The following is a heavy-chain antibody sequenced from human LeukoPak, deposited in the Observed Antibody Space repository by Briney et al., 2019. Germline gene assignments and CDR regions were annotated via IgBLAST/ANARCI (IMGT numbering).Heavy chain of an antibody. CDR1: GFTFSAHA. J-gene: IGHJ4*02. D-gene: IGHD6-6*01. Sequence: GGSLRLSCSASGFTFSAHAMHWVRQPPGKGLEFLSSINSNGDSTYHADSVKGRFTISRDNSRSTLYLQMRSLRPEDTAVYYCVNSGYSTSSDVDYWGQGTLVTVSS. CDR2: INSNGDST. V-gene: IGHV3-64D*09. CDR3: VNSGYSTSSDVDY.